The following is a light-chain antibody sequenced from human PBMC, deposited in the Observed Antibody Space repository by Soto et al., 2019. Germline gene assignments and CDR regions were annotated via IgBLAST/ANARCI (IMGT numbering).Light chain of an antibody. CDR2: EGS. CDR3: CSYAGSSTLYA. V-gene: IGLV2-23*01. CDR1: SSDVGSYNL. J-gene: IGLJ1*01. Sequence: QSVLTQPASVSGSPGQSITISCTGTSSDVGSYNLVSWYQQHPGKAPKLMIYEGSKRPSGVSNRFSGSKSGNTASLTISGLQAEDEADYYCCSYAGSSTLYAFGTGTKLTVL.